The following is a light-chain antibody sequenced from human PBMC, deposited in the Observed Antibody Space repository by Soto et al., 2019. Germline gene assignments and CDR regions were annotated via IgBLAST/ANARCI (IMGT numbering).Light chain of an antibody. J-gene: IGKJ3*01. Sequence: DIQMTQSPSSLSASVGDRVTITCRASQTITNYLNWYQHKPGKAPKLLIYAASSLQSGVPSRFSGSGSGTDFTLTISRLQPEDFATYFCQQSHITPFTFGPGTKVDIK. CDR2: AAS. V-gene: IGKV1-39*01. CDR3: QQSHITPFT. CDR1: QTITNY.